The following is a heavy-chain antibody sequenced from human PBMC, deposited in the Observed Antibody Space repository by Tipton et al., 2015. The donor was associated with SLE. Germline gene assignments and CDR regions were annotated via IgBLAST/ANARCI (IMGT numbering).Heavy chain of an antibody. D-gene: IGHD3-10*01. CDR1: GFTFSSYG. J-gene: IGHJ6*02. CDR2: IWYDGSNK. CDR3: AKAGPQDYYGMDV. Sequence: SLRLSCAASGFTFSSYGMHWVRQAPGKGLEWVAVIWYDGSNKYYADSVKGRFTISRDNSKNTLYLQMNSLRAEDTAVYYCAKAGPQDYYGMDVWGQGTTVTVSS. V-gene: IGHV3-33*06.